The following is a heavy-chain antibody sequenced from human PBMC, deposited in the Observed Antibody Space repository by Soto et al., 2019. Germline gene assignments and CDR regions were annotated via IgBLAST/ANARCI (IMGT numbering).Heavy chain of an antibody. D-gene: IGHD4-4*01. J-gene: IGHJ5*02. CDR1: GGTFSSYA. V-gene: IGHV1-69*13. CDR2: IIPIFGTA. Sequence: SVRVSCKASGGTFSSYAISWVRQAPGQGLEWMGGIIPIFGTANYAQKFQGRVTITADESTSTAYMELSSLRSEDTAVYYCAAPYDYSNSGVSWFDPWGQGTLVTVSS. CDR3: AAPYDYSNSGVSWFDP.